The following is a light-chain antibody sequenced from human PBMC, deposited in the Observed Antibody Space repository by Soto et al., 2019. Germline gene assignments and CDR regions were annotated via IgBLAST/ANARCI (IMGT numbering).Light chain of an antibody. V-gene: IGKV3-20*01. CDR2: GAS. CDR3: QQYGSSPPLT. Sequence: EIVLTQSPGTLSLSPGERATLSCRASQGVISSNLAWYQQKPGQAPRLLISGASTRATGIPDRFSGSGSGTDFTLTISRLEPEDFAVYYCQQYGSSPPLTFGGGTKVDIK. J-gene: IGKJ4*01. CDR1: QGVISSN.